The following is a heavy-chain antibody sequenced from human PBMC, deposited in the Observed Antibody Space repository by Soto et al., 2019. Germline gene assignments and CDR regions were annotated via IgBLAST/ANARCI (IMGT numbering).Heavy chain of an antibody. D-gene: IGHD1-1*01. V-gene: IGHV3-30*18. CDR1: GFTFSSYG. Sequence: PGGSLRLSCAASGFTFSSYGMHWVRQAPGKGLEWVAVISYDGSNKYYADSVKGRFTISRDNSKNTLYLQMNSLRAEDTAVYYCAKENWSDYFDYWGQGTLVTVSS. J-gene: IGHJ4*02. CDR2: ISYDGSNK. CDR3: AKENWSDYFDY.